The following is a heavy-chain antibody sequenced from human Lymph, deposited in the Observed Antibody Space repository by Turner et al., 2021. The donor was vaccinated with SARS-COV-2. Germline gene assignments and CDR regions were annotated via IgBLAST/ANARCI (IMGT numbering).Heavy chain of an antibody. D-gene: IGHD5-12*01. Sequence: QVQLVESGGGVVQPGRSLRLSCAASGFIFSSYGMHWVRQAPGKGLEWVAVRWYDGSNKYYADSVKGRFTISRDNSKNTLYLQMNSLRAEDTAVYYCARVKGYNGYDLRYYYGMDVWGQGTTVTVSS. CDR2: RWYDGSNK. V-gene: IGHV3-33*01. J-gene: IGHJ6*02. CDR1: GFIFSSYG. CDR3: ARVKGYNGYDLRYYYGMDV.